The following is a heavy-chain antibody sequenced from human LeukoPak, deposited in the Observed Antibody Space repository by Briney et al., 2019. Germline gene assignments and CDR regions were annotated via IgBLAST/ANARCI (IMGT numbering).Heavy chain of an antibody. D-gene: IGHD2-15*01. J-gene: IGHJ4*02. Sequence: GGSLRPSCAASGFTFSSYAMSWVRQAPGKGLEWVSSISGSGGSTYYADSVKGRFTISRDNSKNTLYLQMNSLRAEDTAVYYCARAPRRIVVVAYFDYWGQGTLVTVSS. V-gene: IGHV3-23*01. CDR2: ISGSGGST. CDR3: ARAPRRIVVVAYFDY. CDR1: GFTFSSYA.